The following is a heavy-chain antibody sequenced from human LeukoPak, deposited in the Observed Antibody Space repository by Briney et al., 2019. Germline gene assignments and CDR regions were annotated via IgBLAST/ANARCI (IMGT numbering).Heavy chain of an antibody. CDR3: ARAAYDSSGYLTL. Sequence: GGSLRLSCAASGFTFNNYGMHWVRQAPGKGLEWVALIWYDGSNRYYADSVKGRFTISRDNSKNTLYLQMNSLRAEDTAVYYCARAAYDSSGYLTLWGQGTLVTVSS. V-gene: IGHV3-33*01. D-gene: IGHD3-22*01. J-gene: IGHJ4*02. CDR2: IWYDGSNR. CDR1: GFTFNNYG.